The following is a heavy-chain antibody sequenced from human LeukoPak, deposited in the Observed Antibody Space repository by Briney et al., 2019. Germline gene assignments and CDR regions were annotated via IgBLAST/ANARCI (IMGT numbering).Heavy chain of an antibody. Sequence: PGGSLRLSCAASGFTISSKYMTWVRQTPGKGLEWVSLIYSAGGTYYTDSVKGRFTISRHSSKNTLYLQMNSLRGEDTAVYYCARFLGRITISGVVPYGMDVWGQGTTVTVSS. CDR1: GFTISSKY. CDR3: ARFLGRITISGVVPYGMDV. CDR2: IYSAGGT. V-gene: IGHV3-53*04. D-gene: IGHD3-3*01. J-gene: IGHJ6*02.